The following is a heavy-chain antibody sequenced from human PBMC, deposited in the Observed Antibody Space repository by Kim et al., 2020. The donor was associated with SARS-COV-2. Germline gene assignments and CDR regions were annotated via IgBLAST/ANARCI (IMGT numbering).Heavy chain of an antibody. Sequence: SVKVSCKASGFTFTSSAMQWVRQARGQRLEWIGWIVVGSGNTNYAQKFQERVTITRDMSTSTAYMELSRLRSEDTAVYYCSAAAAAGVDAFDIWGQGTMVTVSS. J-gene: IGHJ3*02. D-gene: IGHD6-13*01. CDR1: GFTFTSSA. V-gene: IGHV1-58*02. CDR3: SAAAAAGVDAFDI. CDR2: IVVGSGNT.